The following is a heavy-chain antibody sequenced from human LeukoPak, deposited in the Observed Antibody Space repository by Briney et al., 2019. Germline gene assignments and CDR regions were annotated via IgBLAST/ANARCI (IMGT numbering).Heavy chain of an antibody. J-gene: IGHJ4*02. D-gene: IGHD6-19*01. CDR3: ARVVGSGWPPFDH. V-gene: IGHV3-33*01. CDR2: IWNDGANE. Sequence: PGRSLRLSCAASGFTFSSYGMHWVRQAPGKGLEWVAVIWNDGANEYYADSVKGRFTISRDNSKNTLYLQMNSLRDEDTAVYYCARVVGSGWPPFDHWGQGTLVTVSS. CDR1: GFTFSSYG.